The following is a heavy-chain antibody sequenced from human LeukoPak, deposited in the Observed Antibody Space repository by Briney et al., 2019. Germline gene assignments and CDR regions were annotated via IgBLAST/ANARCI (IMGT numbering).Heavy chain of an antibody. V-gene: IGHV4-39*07. CDR3: ARTWGYSAHINY. CDR2: IYYSGST. CDR1: GDSNTNSLYY. Sequence: PSETLSLTCTVSGDSNTNSLYYWGWVRQPPGKGLEWIGSIYYSGSTYYNPSLKSRVTISVDTSKNQFSLKLSSVTAADTAVYYCARTWGYSAHINYWGQGTLVTVSS. D-gene: IGHD6-13*01. J-gene: IGHJ4*02.